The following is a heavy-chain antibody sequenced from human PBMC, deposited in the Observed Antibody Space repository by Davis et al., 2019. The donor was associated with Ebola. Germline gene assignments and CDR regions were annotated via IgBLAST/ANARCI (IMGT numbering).Heavy chain of an antibody. V-gene: IGHV1-69*04. CDR1: GGTFSSYA. J-gene: IGHJ4*02. CDR3: GSDYGGFGGDY. Sequence: AASVKVSCKASGGTFSSYAISWVRQAPGQGLEWMGRIIPILGIANYAQKFQGRVTITADKSTSTADMELSSLRSEDTAVYYCGSDYGGFGGDYWGQGTLVTVSS. D-gene: IGHD3-10*01. CDR2: IIPILGIA.